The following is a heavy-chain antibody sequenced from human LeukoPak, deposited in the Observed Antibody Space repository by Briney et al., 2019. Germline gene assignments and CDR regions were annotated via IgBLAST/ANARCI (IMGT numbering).Heavy chain of an antibody. D-gene: IGHD2-2*01. Sequence: GGSLRLSCAASGYTFTNYVMSWVRQAPGKGLEWVSGISGSGGRTFYADSVKGRFSISRDNSKNTLSLQMNSLRADDTAVYYCAKASWRDQPPFICDYWGQGILVTVSS. CDR3: AKASWRDQPPFICDY. CDR1: GYTFTNYV. CDR2: ISGSGGRT. J-gene: IGHJ4*02. V-gene: IGHV3-23*01.